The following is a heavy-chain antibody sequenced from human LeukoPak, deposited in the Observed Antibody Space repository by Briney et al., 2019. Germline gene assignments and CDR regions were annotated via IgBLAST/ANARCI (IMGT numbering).Heavy chain of an antibody. V-gene: IGHV1-46*01. CDR2: INPSGGST. Sequence: ASVKVSCKTSGYTFTSYYIHWVRQAPGQGLEWMGIINPSGGSTSYAQKFQGRVTMTRDTSTSTVYMYLSSLRSEDAAVYYCARDSLYGVVDYWGQGTLVTVSS. CDR3: ARDSLYGVVDY. CDR1: GYTFTSYY. J-gene: IGHJ4*02. D-gene: IGHD4-17*01.